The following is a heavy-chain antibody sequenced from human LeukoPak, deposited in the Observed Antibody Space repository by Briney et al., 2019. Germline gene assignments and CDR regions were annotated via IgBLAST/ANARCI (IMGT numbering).Heavy chain of an antibody. D-gene: IGHD2-2*01. V-gene: IGHV3-30-3*01. J-gene: IGHJ4*02. Sequence: GGSLRLSCAASGFTFSSYAMHWVRQAPGKGLEWVAVISYDGSNKYYADSVKGRFTISRDNSKNTLYLQMNSLRAEDTAVYYCAKDSRVSPNSDFDYWGQGTLVTVSS. CDR2: ISYDGSNK. CDR1: GFTFSSYA. CDR3: AKDSRVSPNSDFDY.